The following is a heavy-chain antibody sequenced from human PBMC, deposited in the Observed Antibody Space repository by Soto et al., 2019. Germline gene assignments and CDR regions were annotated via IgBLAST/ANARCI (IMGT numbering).Heavy chain of an antibody. J-gene: IGHJ5*02. CDR2: IYYSGST. V-gene: IGHV4-59*01. CDR3: ARGNTYYDFWSGYVNNWFDP. D-gene: IGHD3-3*01. Sequence: KPSETLSLTCTVSGGSISSYYWSWIRQPPGKGLEWIGYIYYSGSTNYNPSLKSRVTISVDTSKNQFSLKLSSVTAADTAVYYCARGNTYYDFWSGYVNNWFDPWGRGTLVTVSS. CDR1: GGSISSYY.